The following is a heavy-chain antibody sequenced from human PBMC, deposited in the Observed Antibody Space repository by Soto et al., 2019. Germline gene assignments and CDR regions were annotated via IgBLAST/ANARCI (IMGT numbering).Heavy chain of an antibody. V-gene: IGHV4-39*01. Sequence: SETLSLTCTVSGGSISSSSYYWGWIRQPPGKGLEWIGGIYYSGSTYYNPSLKIRVTISVDTSKNQFSLKLSSVTAADTAVYYCAVNGDYGDGRYMDVWGKGTTVS. CDR1: GGSISSSSYY. D-gene: IGHD4-17*01. CDR2: IYYSGST. J-gene: IGHJ6*03. CDR3: AVNGDYGDGRYMDV.